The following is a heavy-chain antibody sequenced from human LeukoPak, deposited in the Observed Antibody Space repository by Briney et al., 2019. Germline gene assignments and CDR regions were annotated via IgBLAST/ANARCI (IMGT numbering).Heavy chain of an antibody. J-gene: IGHJ4*02. CDR3: ARILGAPPGREYYFDY. CDR2: ISSSSSYI. V-gene: IGHV3-21*01. CDR1: GFTFSSYS. Sequence: GGSLRLSCAASGFTFSSYSKNWVRQAPGKGLEWVSSISSSSSYIYYADSVKGRFTISRDNAKNSLYLQMNSLRAEDTAVYYCARILGAPPGREYYFDYWGQGTLVTVSS. D-gene: IGHD1-26*01.